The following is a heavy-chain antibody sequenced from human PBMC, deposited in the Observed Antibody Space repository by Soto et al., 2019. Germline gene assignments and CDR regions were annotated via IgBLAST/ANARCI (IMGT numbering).Heavy chain of an antibody. CDR1: GGSIISGGYY. J-gene: IGHJ6*02. CDR3: AREDTYCGGDCHQTPGDYYYYGMDV. Sequence: SETLSLTCTVSGGSIISGGYYWSWIRQHPGKGLEWIGYIYYSGSTYYNPSLKSRVTISVDTSKNQFSLKLSSVTAADTAVYYCAREDTYCGGDCHQTPGDYYYYGMDVWGQGTTVTVSS. V-gene: IGHV4-31*03. D-gene: IGHD2-21*02. CDR2: IYYSGST.